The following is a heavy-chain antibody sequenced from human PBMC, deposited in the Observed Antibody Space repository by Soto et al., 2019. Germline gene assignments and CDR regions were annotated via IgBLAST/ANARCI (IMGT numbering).Heavy chain of an antibody. J-gene: IGHJ4*02. V-gene: IGHV3-23*01. Sequence: SGGSLRLSCAASGFTFSNYAMNWVRQAPGKGLEWVSTVSGSGGLKYTAGSVKGRFTISRDNSKSTLYLQMNSLRAEDTAVYYCAKGGLYLSNIWFVDYWGQGALVTVSS. D-gene: IGHD6-13*01. CDR3: AKGGLYLSNIWFVDY. CDR1: GFTFSNYA. CDR2: VSGSGGLK.